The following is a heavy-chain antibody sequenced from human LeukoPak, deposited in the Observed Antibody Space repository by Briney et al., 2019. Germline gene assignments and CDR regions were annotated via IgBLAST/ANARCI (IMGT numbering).Heavy chain of an antibody. Sequence: GGSLRLSCAASGFTFSSYSMNWVRQAPGKGLEWVSSISSSSSYIYYADSVKGRFTISRDNAKNSLYLQMNSLRAEDTAVYYCAREGRGYDSSGYYPNFDYWGQGTLVTVSS. J-gene: IGHJ4*02. CDR2: ISSSSSYI. CDR1: GFTFSSYS. CDR3: AREGRGYDSSGYYPNFDY. D-gene: IGHD3-22*01. V-gene: IGHV3-21*01.